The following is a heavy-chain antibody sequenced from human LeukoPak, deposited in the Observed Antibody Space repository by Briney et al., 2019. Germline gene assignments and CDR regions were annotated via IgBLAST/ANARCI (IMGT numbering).Heavy chain of an antibody. CDR3: ARGSMIRGRFDY. CDR2: IFFSGSS. CDR1: GGSISNYY. V-gene: IGHV4-59*01. J-gene: IGHJ4*02. Sequence: SETLSLTCTVSGGSISNYYWSWIRQSPGKGLEWIGYIFFSGSSNYNPSLKSRVTISVDTSKNKFSLKLSSVTAADTAVYYCARGSMIRGRFDYWGQGTLVTVSS. D-gene: IGHD3-10*01.